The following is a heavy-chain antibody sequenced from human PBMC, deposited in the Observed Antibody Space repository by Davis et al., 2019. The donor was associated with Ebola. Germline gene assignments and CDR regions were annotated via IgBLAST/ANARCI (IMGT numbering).Heavy chain of an antibody. Sequence: PGGSLRLSCSVSGGSISTINYYWGWIRQPPGKGLEWIGNIYYGGNTYYSLSLKSRVTISVDTSKNQFSLKLSSVTAADTAVYYCARGRGGPGWGQGTLVTVSS. CDR1: GGSISTINYY. J-gene: IGHJ4*02. CDR2: IYYGGNT. CDR3: ARGRGGPG. V-gene: IGHV4-39*01. D-gene: IGHD5-12*01.